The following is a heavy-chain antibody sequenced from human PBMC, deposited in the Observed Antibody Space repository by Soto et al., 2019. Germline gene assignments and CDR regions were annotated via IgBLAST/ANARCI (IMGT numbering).Heavy chain of an antibody. J-gene: IGHJ2*01. CDR3: ARGGDSDCTNGVCYWAVAGSYWYFDF. CDR2: IYYSGST. Sequence: KTSETLSLTCTVSGGSISSYYWSWIRQPPGKGLEWIGYIYYSGSTNYNPSLKSRVTMSVDTSKNQFSLKLSSVTAADTAVYYCARGGDSDCTNGVCYWAVAGSYWYFDFWGRGTLVTVSS. D-gene: IGHD2-8*01. V-gene: IGHV4-59*01. CDR1: GGSISSYY.